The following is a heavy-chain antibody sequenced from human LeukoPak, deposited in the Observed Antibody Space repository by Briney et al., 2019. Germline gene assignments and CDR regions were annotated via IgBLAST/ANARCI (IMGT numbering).Heavy chain of an antibody. D-gene: IGHD5-18*01. V-gene: IGHV4-39*01. CDR3: ARVDTAMVNDYFDY. CDR2: IYHSGST. CDR1: GGSISSSSYY. J-gene: IGHJ4*02. Sequence: SETLSLTCTVSGGSISSSSYYWGWIRQPPGKGLEWIGSIYHSGSTYYNPSLKSRVTISVDTSKNQFSLKLSSVTAADTAVYYCARVDTAMVNDYFDYWGQGTLVTVSS.